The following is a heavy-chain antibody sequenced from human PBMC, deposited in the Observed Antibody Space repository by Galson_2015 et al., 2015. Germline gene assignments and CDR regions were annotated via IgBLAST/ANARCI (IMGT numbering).Heavy chain of an antibody. J-gene: IGHJ4*02. Sequence: SLRLSCAASGFTFSSYAMHWVRQAPGKGLEWVAVISYDGSNKYYADPVKGRFTISRDNSKNTLYLQMNSLRAEDTAVYYCARDLFGNRNYYDSSGYYYPFSYWGQGTLVTVSS. CDR3: ARDLFGNRNYYDSSGYYYPFSY. D-gene: IGHD3-22*01. CDR2: ISYDGSNK. V-gene: IGHV3-30-3*01. CDR1: GFTFSSYA.